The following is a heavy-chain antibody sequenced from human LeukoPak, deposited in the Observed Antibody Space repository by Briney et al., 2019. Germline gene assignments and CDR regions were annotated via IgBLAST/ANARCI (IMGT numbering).Heavy chain of an antibody. Sequence: SVKVSCKASGGTFSSYAISWVRQAPGQGLEWMGRIIPIFGIANYAQKFQGRVTITADKSTSTAYMELSSLRSEDTAVCYCAGLRKNGYFDLWGRGTLVTVSS. J-gene: IGHJ2*01. CDR2: IIPIFGIA. CDR3: AGLRKNGYFDL. V-gene: IGHV1-69*04. CDR1: GGTFSSYA.